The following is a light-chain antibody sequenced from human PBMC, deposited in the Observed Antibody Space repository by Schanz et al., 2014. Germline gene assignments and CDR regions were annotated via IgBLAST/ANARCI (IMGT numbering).Light chain of an antibody. J-gene: IGLJ3*02. CDR3: ETCDHYFSCV. V-gene: IGLV4-69*01. CDR1: SGHSTYA. Sequence: QSVLTQSPSASASLGASVKLTCTLSSGHSTYAIAWHQQQAEKGPRFLMNLNSDGSHSKGDGIPDRFSGSSSGAERFLTISSLQSEDEADYYCETCDHYFSCVFGGGTKLTVL. CDR2: LNSDGSH.